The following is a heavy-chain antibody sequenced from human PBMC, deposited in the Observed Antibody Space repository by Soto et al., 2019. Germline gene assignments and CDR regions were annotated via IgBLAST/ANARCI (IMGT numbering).Heavy chain of an antibody. CDR3: ARDTETKVVVITKDYYYYGMDV. CDR1: GFTFSDYY. Sequence: NPGGSLRLSCAASGFTFSDYYMSWIRQAPGKGLEWVSYISSSSSYTNYADSVKGRFTISRDNAKNSLYLQMNSLRAEDTAVYYCARDTETKVVVITKDYYYYGMDVWGQGTTVTVSS. D-gene: IGHD3-22*01. J-gene: IGHJ6*02. CDR2: ISSSSSYT. V-gene: IGHV3-11*06.